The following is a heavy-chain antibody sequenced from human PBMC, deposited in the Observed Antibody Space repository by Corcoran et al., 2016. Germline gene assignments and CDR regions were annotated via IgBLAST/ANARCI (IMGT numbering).Heavy chain of an antibody. J-gene: IGHJ4*02. Sequence: EVQLVQSGAEVKKPGESLKISCKGSGYSFTSYWIGGVRQMPGKGLEWMGIIYPGDSDTRYSPSFQGQVTISAAKSISTAYLQWSSLKASDTAMYYCARQDSSGYWKPYYFDYWGQGTLVTVSS. CDR2: IYPGDSDT. D-gene: IGHD3-22*01. V-gene: IGHV5-51*01. CDR3: ARQDSSGYWKPYYFDY. CDR1: GYSFTSYW.